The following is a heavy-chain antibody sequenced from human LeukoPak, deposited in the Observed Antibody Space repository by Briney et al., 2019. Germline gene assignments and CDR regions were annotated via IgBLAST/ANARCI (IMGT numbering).Heavy chain of an antibody. J-gene: IGHJ4*02. D-gene: IGHD5-18*01. Sequence: LRLSCAASGFTVSSNYMSWVRQHPGKGLEWIGYIYYSGSTYYNPSLKSRVTISVDTSKNQFSLKLSSVTAADTAVYYCAREQRKDTAMVSTFDYWGQGTLVTVSS. CDR1: GFTVSSNY. CDR2: IYYSGST. V-gene: IGHV4-31*02. CDR3: AREQRKDTAMVSTFDY.